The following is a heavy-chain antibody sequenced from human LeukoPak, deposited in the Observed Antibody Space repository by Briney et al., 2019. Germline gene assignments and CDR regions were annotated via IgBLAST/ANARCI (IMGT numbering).Heavy chain of an antibody. CDR2: INSDGGST. V-gene: IGHV3-74*01. CDR3: ARTGRAGPYYYYYGMDV. J-gene: IGHJ6*02. D-gene: IGHD5-24*01. Sequence: PGGSLRLSCVASGFTFSSYWLHWVRQAPGKGLGWVSRINSDGGSTNYADSVKGRFTISRDNAKNTLYLQMNSLRAEDTALYYCARTGRAGPYYYYYGMDVWGQGTTVTVS. CDR1: GFTFSSYW.